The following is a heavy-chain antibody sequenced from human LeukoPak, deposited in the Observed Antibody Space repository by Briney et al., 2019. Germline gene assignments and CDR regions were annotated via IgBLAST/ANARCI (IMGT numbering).Heavy chain of an antibody. Sequence: SETLSLTCTVSGGSISSYYWSWIRQPPGKGLEWIGYIYYSGSTNYNPSLKSRVTISVDTSKNQFSLKLSSVTAADTAVYYCARDLSYRITIFGVAPKLYTNDYWGQGTLVTVSS. CDR1: GGSISSYY. CDR3: ARDLSYRITIFGVAPKLYTNDY. D-gene: IGHD3-3*01. J-gene: IGHJ4*02. CDR2: IYYSGST. V-gene: IGHV4-59*01.